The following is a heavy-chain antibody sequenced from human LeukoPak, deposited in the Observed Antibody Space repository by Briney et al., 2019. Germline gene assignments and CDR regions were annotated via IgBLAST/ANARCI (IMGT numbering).Heavy chain of an antibody. Sequence: ASVKVSCKASGYTFTSYGISWVRQAPGQGLEWVAWTSAYNGNTNYAQKLQGRVTMTTDTSTSTAYMELRSLRSDDTAVYYCARLWYSSGWANFDYWGQGTLVTVSS. D-gene: IGHD6-19*01. CDR1: GYTFTSYG. CDR2: TSAYNGNT. CDR3: ARLWYSSGWANFDY. J-gene: IGHJ4*02. V-gene: IGHV1-18*01.